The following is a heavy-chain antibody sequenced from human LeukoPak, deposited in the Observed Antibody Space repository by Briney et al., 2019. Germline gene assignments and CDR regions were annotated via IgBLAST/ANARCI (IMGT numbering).Heavy chain of an antibody. D-gene: IGHD5-18*01. J-gene: IGHJ4*02. CDR3: ARDLGPYTAHFDY. CDR1: GGSISSYY. CDR2: IYYSGST. V-gene: IGHV4-59*01. Sequence: SETLSLTCTLSGGSISSYYWSWIRQPPGKTLKWIGYIYYSGSTTYNPSLQSRVTISVNTSKNQFSLKLSSVTAADTAVYFCARDLGPYTAHFDYWGQGTLVTVSS.